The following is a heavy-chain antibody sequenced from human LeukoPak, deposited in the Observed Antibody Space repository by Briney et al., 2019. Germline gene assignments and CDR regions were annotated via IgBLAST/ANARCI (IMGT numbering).Heavy chain of an antibody. V-gene: IGHV3-30-3*01. J-gene: IGHJ6*02. CDR3: ARRGQYCSSTSCTGYYYGMDV. Sequence: GRSLRLSCAASGFTFSSYAMHWVRQAPGKGLEGVAVISYDGSNKYYADSVKGRFTISRDNSKDTLYLQMNSLRAEDTAVYYCARRGQYCSSTSCTGYYYGMDVWGQGTTVTVSS. D-gene: IGHD2-2*01. CDR2: ISYDGSNK. CDR1: GFTFSSYA.